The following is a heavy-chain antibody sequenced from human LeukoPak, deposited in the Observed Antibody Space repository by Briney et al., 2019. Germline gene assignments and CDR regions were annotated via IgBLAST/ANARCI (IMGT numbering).Heavy chain of an antibody. Sequence: KPSETLSLTCSGSGGSISNYYWSWIRQPPGMGLEWIGNIYYSGSTDYNPSLKSPVTMSVDTSKNQFSLKMSSVTAADTAVYYCARGFSVWTGYYYYYGKDVWGLGTTVTVSS. CDR1: GGSISNYY. J-gene: IGHJ6*02. CDR3: ARGFSVWTGYYYYYGKDV. V-gene: IGHV4-59*01. CDR2: IYYSGST. D-gene: IGHD1-1*01.